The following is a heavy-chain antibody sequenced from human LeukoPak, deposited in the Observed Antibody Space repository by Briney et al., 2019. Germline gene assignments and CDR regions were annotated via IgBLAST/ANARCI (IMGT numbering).Heavy chain of an antibody. CDR2: ISYDGSNK. V-gene: IGHV3-30-3*01. CDR3: ARDSRGETYYDFWSGYTHFDY. D-gene: IGHD3-3*01. Sequence: PGGSLRLSCAASGFTFSGYAMHWVRQAPGKGLEWVAVISYDGSNKYYADSVKGRFTISRDNSKNTLYLQMNSLRAEDTAVYYCARDSRGETYYDFWSGYTHFDYWGQGTLVTVSS. CDR1: GFTFSGYA. J-gene: IGHJ4*02.